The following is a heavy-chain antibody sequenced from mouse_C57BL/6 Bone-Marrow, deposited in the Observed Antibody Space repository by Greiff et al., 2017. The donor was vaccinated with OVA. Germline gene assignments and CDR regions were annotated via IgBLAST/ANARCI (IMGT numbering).Heavy chain of an antibody. Sequence: EVHLVESGGGLVKPGGSLKLSCAASGFTFSDYGMHWVRQAPEKGLEWVAYISSGSSTIYYADTVKGRFTISRDNAKNTLFLQMTSLRSEDTAMYYCAREGLRLAMDYWGQGTSVTVSS. CDR1: GFTFSDYG. CDR3: AREGLRLAMDY. J-gene: IGHJ4*01. CDR2: ISSGSSTI. D-gene: IGHD2-4*01. V-gene: IGHV5-17*01.